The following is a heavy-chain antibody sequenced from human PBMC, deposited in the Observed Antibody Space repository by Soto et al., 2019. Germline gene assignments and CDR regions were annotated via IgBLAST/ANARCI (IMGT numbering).Heavy chain of an antibody. CDR1: GFTFSNYW. CDR3: ARDGWHGDSFYYGMEV. D-gene: IGHD4-17*01. V-gene: IGHV3-7*03. Sequence: EAQVVESGGGLVQPGGSLRLSCVASGFTFSNYWMTWVRQAPGKGLEWVANIKQDGSEKYYVDSVKGRFTISRDNAKKSVSLQMNSLRGDDTAVYYCARDGWHGDSFYYGMEVWGPGTTVTVSS. CDR2: IKQDGSEK. J-gene: IGHJ6*02.